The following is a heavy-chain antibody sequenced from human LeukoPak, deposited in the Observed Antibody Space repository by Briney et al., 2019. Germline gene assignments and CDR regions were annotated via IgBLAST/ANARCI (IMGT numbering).Heavy chain of an antibody. CDR3: AREYCDILTGYYGNFDY. Sequence: PSETLSLTCAVSGYSISSGYYWGWIRQPPGKGLEWIGSIYHSGSTYYNPSLKSRVTISVDTSKNQFSLKLSSVTAADTAVYYCAREYCDILTGYYGNFDYWGQGTLVTVSS. CDR2: IYHSGST. CDR1: GYSISSGYY. J-gene: IGHJ4*02. V-gene: IGHV4-38-2*02. D-gene: IGHD3-9*01.